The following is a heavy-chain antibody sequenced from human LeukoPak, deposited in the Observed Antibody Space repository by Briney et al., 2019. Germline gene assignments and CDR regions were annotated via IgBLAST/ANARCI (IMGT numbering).Heavy chain of an antibody. Sequence: GGAVRLSCAASGFTFSSYGMHWVRQAPGKGLECVAVIYYDGSGNYYADSVKGRFTISRDDSKNTVYLQMDSLRAEDTAVYYCARESAPRYCGDFDYWGQGTLVTVSS. CDR3: ARESAPRYCGDFDY. D-gene: IGHD4-17*01. J-gene: IGHJ4*02. CDR2: IYYDGSGN. V-gene: IGHV3-33*01. CDR1: GFTFSSYG.